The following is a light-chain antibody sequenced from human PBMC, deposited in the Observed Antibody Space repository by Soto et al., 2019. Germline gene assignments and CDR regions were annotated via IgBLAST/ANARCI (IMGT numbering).Light chain of an antibody. Sequence: QSALTQPASVSGSPGQSIAISCTGTSSDAGKYSYVSWFQQYPGNAPKLMIYEVSNRPSGVSNRFSGSKSGNTASLTISGLQGEDEADYYCSSFTTSSTWVFGGGTQLTVL. J-gene: IGLJ7*01. CDR3: SSFTTSSTWV. CDR2: EVS. V-gene: IGLV2-14*01. CDR1: SSDAGKYSY.